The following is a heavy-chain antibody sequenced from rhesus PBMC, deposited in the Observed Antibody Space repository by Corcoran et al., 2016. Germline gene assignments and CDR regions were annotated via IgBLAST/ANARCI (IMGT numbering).Heavy chain of an antibody. D-gene: IGHD4-29*01. CDR1: GFTFSTYW. J-gene: IGHJ4*01. Sequence: EVQLVESGGGLAKPGGSLRLSCAASGFTFSTYWMNWVRPAPGKGLEWVSAINSGGGYTYYADSVKGRFTISRDNSKNTLSLQMNSLRAEDTAVYYCAKDERPLRYFDYWGQGVLVTVSS. V-gene: IGHV3S25*01. CDR2: INSGGGYT. CDR3: AKDERPLRYFDY.